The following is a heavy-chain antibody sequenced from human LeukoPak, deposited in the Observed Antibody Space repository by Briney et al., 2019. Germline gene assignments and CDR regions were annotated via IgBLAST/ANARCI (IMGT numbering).Heavy chain of an antibody. CDR2: MSPNSGNT. Sequence: ASVKVSCKXSGYTFTSYDINWVRQATAQGLEWLGWMSPNSGNTGYAQKFQGRVTMTRNTSITTAYMELSSLRSEDTAVYYCVRAPPNWGFNYWGQGTLVTVSS. V-gene: IGHV1-8*01. D-gene: IGHD7-27*01. J-gene: IGHJ4*02. CDR1: GYTFTSYD. CDR3: VRAPPNWGFNY.